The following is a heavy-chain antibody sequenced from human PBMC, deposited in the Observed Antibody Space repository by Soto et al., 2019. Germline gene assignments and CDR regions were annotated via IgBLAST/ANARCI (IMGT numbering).Heavy chain of an antibody. J-gene: IGHJ6*02. CDR3: ARVQVRITIFGVVYYGMDV. Sequence: GASVKVSCKASGYTLTSYGISWVRQAPGQGLEWMGWISAYNGNTNYAQKLQGRVTMTTDTSTSTAYMELRSLRSDDTAVYYCARVQVRITIFGVVYYGMDVWGQGTTVTVSS. CDR1: GYTLTSYG. V-gene: IGHV1-18*01. CDR2: ISAYNGNT. D-gene: IGHD3-3*01.